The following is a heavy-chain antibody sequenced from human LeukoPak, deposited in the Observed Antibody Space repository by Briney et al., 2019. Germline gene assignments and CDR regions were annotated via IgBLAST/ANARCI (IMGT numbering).Heavy chain of an antibody. J-gene: IGHJ4*02. CDR2: IYYSGST. CDR1: RGSPSSKI. D-gene: IGHD5-12*01. V-gene: IGHV4-59*01. CDR3: ARGGVAKIIDY. Sequence: SETLSLTCTVTRGSPSSKIWRGGPQPPGKGLEWIGYIYYSGSTNYNPSLKSRVTISVDTSKNQFSLKLSSVTAADTAVYYCARGGVAKIIDYWGQGNLVTVSS.